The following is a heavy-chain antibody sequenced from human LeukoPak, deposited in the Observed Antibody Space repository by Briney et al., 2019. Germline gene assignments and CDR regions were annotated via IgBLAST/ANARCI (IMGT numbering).Heavy chain of an antibody. Sequence: ASVTVSFMACGYTLTGYYLHWVRQAPGQGVEWMGWINPNSGGTNYAQKFQGRVTMTRDTSISTAYMELSRLRSDDTAVYYCARGGTTVSAFDIWGQGTMVTVSS. CDR3: ARGGTTVSAFDI. J-gene: IGHJ3*02. CDR2: INPNSGGT. D-gene: IGHD1-7*01. V-gene: IGHV1-2*02. CDR1: GYTLTGYY.